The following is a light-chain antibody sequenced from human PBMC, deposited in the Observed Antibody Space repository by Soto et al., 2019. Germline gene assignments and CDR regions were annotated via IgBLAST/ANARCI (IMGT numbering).Light chain of an antibody. Sequence: EIVVTHSPATLSVSPGGRATLSCSASQSLDSNLAWYRQKTGQAPRLLIYDATTMATGIPARFSGSGSGTEFTLTISSLQSKDFAIYYSQQYKSWPFTFGRGTKVEIK. J-gene: IGKJ3*01. CDR3: QQYKSWPFT. V-gene: IGKV3-15*01. CDR2: DAT. CDR1: QSLDSN.